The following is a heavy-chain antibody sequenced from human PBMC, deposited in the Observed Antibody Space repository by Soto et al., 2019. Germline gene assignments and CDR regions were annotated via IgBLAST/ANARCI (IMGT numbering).Heavy chain of an antibody. D-gene: IGHD3-10*01. V-gene: IGHV3-7*01. J-gene: IGHJ6*03. CDR2: IKQDGSEK. CDR1: GFTFSSYW. CDR3: ARRFAYLYYYYYMDV. Sequence: GGYLRLSCAASGFTFSSYWMSWVRQAPGKGLEWVANIKQDGSEKYYVDSVKGRFTISRDNAKNSLYLQMNSLRAEDTAVYYCARRFAYLYYYYYMDVWGKGTTVTVSS.